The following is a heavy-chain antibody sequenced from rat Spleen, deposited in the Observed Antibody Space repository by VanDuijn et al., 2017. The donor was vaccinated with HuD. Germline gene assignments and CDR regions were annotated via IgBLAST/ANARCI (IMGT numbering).Heavy chain of an antibody. CDR1: GFSLTSYN. D-gene: IGHD5-1*01. J-gene: IGHJ2*01. CDR2: IWNTGGT. V-gene: IGHV2-41*01. CDR3: ARDGGSSPDY. Sequence: QVQLKESGPGLVQPSQTLSLTCTVAGFSLTSYNVHWVRQPPGKGLEWMGVIWNTGGTRYNSALKSRLSISKDTSKSQVFSKMNSLQTEDTATYYCARDGGSSPDYWGQGVMVTVSS.